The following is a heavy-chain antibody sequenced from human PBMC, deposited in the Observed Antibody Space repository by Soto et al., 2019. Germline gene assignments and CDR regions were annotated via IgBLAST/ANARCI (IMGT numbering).Heavy chain of an antibody. CDR2: IGGRGNSA. Sequence: GGSLRLSCAASGFIFPNYAMNWVRQAPGKGLEWVSVIGGRGNSAYYADSVQGRFTISRDNSKNTLSLQMSSPTADDAAIYYCVREGRGSFDFWGRGTMVTVSS. J-gene: IGHJ3*01. CDR3: VREGRGSFDF. CDR1: GFIFPNYA. V-gene: IGHV3-23*01. D-gene: IGHD5-12*01.